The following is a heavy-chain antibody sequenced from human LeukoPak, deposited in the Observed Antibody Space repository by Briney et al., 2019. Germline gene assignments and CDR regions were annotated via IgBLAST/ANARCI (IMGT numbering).Heavy chain of an antibody. CDR2: IYTSGST. CDR1: GGSISSGSYY. V-gene: IGHV4-61*02. D-gene: IGHD3-10*01. CDR3: AREYLVRGVIITDY. Sequence: SETLSLTCTVSGGSISSGSYYWSWIRQPAGKGLEWIGRIYTSGSTNYNPSLKSRVTISVDTSKNQFSLKLSSVTAADTAVYYCAREYLVRGVIITDYWGQGTLVTVSS. J-gene: IGHJ4*02.